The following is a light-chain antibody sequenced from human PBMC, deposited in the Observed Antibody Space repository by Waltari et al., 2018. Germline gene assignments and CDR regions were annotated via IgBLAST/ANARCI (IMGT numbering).Light chain of an antibody. CDR3: SSFASSSTWV. J-gene: IGLJ3*02. CDR1: SSDIGGYKH. CDR2: DVS. Sequence: QSALTQPASVSGSPGQSITISCTGTSSDIGGYKHVSWYQQHPGKAPKLMIYDVSNLPSGVSIRFSGSKSGNTASLTISGLQAEDEADYYCSSFASSSTWVFGGGTKLTVL. V-gene: IGLV2-14*03.